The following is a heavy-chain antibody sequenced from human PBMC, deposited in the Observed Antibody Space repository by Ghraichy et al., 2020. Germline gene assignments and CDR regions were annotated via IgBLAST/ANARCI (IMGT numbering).Heavy chain of an antibody. D-gene: IGHD3-10*01. CDR3: VRDLERFGVREY. CDR1: GFTFSSYD. V-gene: IGHV3-48*02. J-gene: IGHJ4*02. Sequence: GGSLRLSCAASGFTFSSYDMNWVRQAPGKGLEWVSYISSGSSPIHYADSVKGRFTVSRDNANNSLYLQMNSLRDEDTAVYYCVRDLERFGVREYWGQGTLVTVSS. CDR2: ISSGSSPI.